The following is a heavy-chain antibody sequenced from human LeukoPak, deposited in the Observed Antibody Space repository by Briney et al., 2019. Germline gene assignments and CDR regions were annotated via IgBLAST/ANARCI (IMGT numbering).Heavy chain of an antibody. J-gene: IGHJ4*02. D-gene: IGHD2/OR15-2a*01. CDR3: AREGPRGNPQFDY. CDR2: IWYDGSNK. CDR1: GFIFSNYG. Sequence: GGSLRLSCAASGFIFSNYGMHWVRQAPGKGLEWVALIWYDGSNKYYTDSVKGRLTISRDNSKNTLYLQMNSLRAEDTAVYYCAREGPRGNPQFDYWGQGTLVTVSS. V-gene: IGHV3-33*01.